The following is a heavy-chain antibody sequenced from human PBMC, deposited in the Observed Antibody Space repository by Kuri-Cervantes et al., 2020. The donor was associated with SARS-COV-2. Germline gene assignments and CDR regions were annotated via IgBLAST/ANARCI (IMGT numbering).Heavy chain of an antibody. CDR2: ISYDGSNK. CDR3: TRDRSSNGYNLVATYGMDV. CDR1: GFTFSSHG. J-gene: IGHJ6*02. Sequence: GESLKISCAASGFTFSSHGMHWVRQAPGKGLEGVAVISYDGSNKYYADSVKGRFTISRDNSKNTLYLQMNSLKTEDTAVYYCTRDRSSNGYNLVATYGMDVWGQGTTVTVSS. D-gene: IGHD5-24*01. V-gene: IGHV3-30*03.